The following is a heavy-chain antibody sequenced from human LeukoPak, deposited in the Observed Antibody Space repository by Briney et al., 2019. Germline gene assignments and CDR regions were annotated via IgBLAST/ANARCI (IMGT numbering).Heavy chain of an antibody. Sequence: PGGSLRLSCAASGFTFSDYEMNWVRQAPGKGLEWVLHISTSGTIIHYADSVKGRFTISRDNSKNTLYLQMNSLRAEDTAVYYCAKRRYDDSSGHYYFDYRGQGTLVTVSS. V-gene: IGHV3-48*03. D-gene: IGHD3-22*01. J-gene: IGHJ4*02. CDR1: GFTFSDYE. CDR3: AKRRYDDSSGHYYFDY. CDR2: ISTSGTII.